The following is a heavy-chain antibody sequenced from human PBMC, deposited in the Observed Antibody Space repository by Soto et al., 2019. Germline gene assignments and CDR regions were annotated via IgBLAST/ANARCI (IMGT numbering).Heavy chain of an antibody. J-gene: IGHJ4*02. Sequence: GGSLRLSCAASGFTFSNFAVHWVRQATGKGPEFVSGISSTGASIFYADSVKGRVTISRDNSKNTVNLQMGSLKPEDTAVYYCARARIGAAGTKYYFDYWGRGTLVTVSS. V-gene: IGHV3-64*02. CDR3: ARARIGAAGTKYYFDY. CDR1: GFTFSNFA. CDR2: ISSTGASI. D-gene: IGHD6-13*01.